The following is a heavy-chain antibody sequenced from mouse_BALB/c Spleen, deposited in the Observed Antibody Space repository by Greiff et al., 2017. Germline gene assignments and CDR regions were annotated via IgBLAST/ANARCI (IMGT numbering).Heavy chain of an antibody. J-gene: IGHJ4*01. D-gene: IGHD2-10*02. CDR2: INPSSGYT. CDR1: GYTFTSYT. CDR3: ARGYGIFYAMDY. Sequence: QVQLQQSGAELARPGASVKMSCKASGYTFTSYTMHWVKQRPGQGLEWIGYINPSSGYTNYNQKFKDKATLTADKSSSTAYMQLSSLTSEDSAVYYCARGYGIFYAMDYWGQGTSVTVSS. V-gene: IGHV1-4*01.